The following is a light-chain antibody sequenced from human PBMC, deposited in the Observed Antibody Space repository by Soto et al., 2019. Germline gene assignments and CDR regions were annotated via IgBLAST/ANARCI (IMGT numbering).Light chain of an antibody. CDR1: ESVSSN. CDR3: QQYNNWPRT. Sequence: EIVMTQSPAPLSVSPGERATLSCKASESVSSNLAWYQQKPGQAPRLLIYGASTRATGNPARFSGSGSGTEFTLTISSLQSEDSAVYYCQQYNNWPRTLGQGTKVDIK. V-gene: IGKV3-15*01. J-gene: IGKJ1*01. CDR2: GAS.